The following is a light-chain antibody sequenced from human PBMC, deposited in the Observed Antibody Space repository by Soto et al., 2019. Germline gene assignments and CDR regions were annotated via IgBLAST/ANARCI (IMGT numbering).Light chain of an antibody. V-gene: IGKV3-20*01. J-gene: IGKJ2*01. CDR1: QSVSSSY. Sequence: EIVLTQSPGTLSLSPGERATLSCRASQSVSSSYLAWYQQKPGQAPRLLIYGASSRATGIPDRFSGSGSGTDFTLTISRLEPEDFAVYYSQQYGSPPPYTFGQGTKLEIK. CDR2: GAS. CDR3: QQYGSPPPYT.